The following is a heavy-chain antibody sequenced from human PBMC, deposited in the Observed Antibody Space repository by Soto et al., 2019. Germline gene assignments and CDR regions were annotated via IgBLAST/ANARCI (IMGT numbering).Heavy chain of an antibody. CDR3: ARGPTIFGAAGGMDV. Sequence: QVQLVQSGAEVKKPGASVKVSCKASGYTFTSYYMHWVRQAPGQGLEWMGIINPSGGSTSYAQKFQGRVYMTRDTSTSTVYMELSSLRSEDTAVYYCARGPTIFGAAGGMDVWGQGTTVTVSS. J-gene: IGHJ6*02. D-gene: IGHD3-3*01. CDR2: INPSGGST. V-gene: IGHV1-46*01. CDR1: GYTFTSYY.